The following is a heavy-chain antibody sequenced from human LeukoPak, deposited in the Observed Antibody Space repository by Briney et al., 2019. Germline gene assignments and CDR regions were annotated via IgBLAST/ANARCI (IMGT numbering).Heavy chain of an antibody. J-gene: IGHJ4*02. V-gene: IGHV1-69*13. CDR2: IIPIFGTA. Sequence: GASVKVSCKASGGTFSSYAISWVRQAPGQGLEWMGGIIPIFGTANYAQKFQGRVTITADESTSTAYMELSSLRSEDTAVYYCARAMVRGVTEQFDYWAREPWSPSPQ. CDR1: GGTFSSYA. CDR3: ARAMVRGVTEQFDY. D-gene: IGHD3-10*01.